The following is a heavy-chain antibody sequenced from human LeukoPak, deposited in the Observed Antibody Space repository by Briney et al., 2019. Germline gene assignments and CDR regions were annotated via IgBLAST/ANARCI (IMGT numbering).Heavy chain of an antibody. CDR3: AKALIAARLISLPGDY. D-gene: IGHD6-6*01. CDR1: GFTFSSYG. V-gene: IGHV3-30*02. J-gene: IGHJ4*02. CDR2: IRYDGSNK. Sequence: GGSLRLSCAASGFTFSSYGMHWVRQAPGKGLEWVAFIRYDGSNKYYADSVNGRFTISRDNSKNTLYLQMNSLRAEDTAVYHCAKALIAARLISLPGDYWGQGTLVTVSS.